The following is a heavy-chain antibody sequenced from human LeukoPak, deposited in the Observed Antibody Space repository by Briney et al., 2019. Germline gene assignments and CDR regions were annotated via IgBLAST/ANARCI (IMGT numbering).Heavy chain of an antibody. D-gene: IGHD6-13*01. V-gene: IGHV1-3*01. J-gene: IGHJ5*02. CDR2: INVGNGNT. CDR3: ARGLGYGVFDP. Sequence: ASVKVSCKASGYTFTTYALTWVRQAPGQRLEWMGWINVGNGNTKSSQKFQGRVTITRDMSASTAYMELSGLRSEDTAVYYCARGLGYGVFDPWGQGTLSPSPQ. CDR1: GYTFTTYA.